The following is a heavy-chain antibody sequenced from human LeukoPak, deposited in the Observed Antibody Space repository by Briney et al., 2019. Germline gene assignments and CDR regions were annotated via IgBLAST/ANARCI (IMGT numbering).Heavy chain of an antibody. V-gene: IGHV4-61*01. D-gene: IGHD1-26*01. J-gene: IGHJ6*03. CDR2: QYYSGSP. CDR3: ARSSGGMYNYYYMDV. Sequence: PSETLSLTCSVSGASLSSGTYYWNWIRQPPGKGLEWIAYQYYSGSPIYNPSLRSRVTISVDTSRDQFSLKVTSVTAADTAIYYCARSSGGMYNYYYMDVCGKGTTVTVSS. CDR1: GASLSSGTYY.